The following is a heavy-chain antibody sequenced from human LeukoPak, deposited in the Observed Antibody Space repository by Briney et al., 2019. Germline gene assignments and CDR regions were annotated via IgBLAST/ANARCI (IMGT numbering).Heavy chain of an antibody. D-gene: IGHD3-22*01. CDR2: INHRGST. CDR3: ARGYPGYDSSGYYIDY. V-gene: IGHV4-34*01. Sequence: SETLSLTCVVYGGSFRGHYWSWIRQPPGKGREWIGEINHRGSTNYNPSLKSRVTISVNTSKNQFSLKLSSVTAADTAVYYCARGYPGYDSSGYYIDYWGQGTLVTVSS. J-gene: IGHJ4*02. CDR1: GGSFRGHY.